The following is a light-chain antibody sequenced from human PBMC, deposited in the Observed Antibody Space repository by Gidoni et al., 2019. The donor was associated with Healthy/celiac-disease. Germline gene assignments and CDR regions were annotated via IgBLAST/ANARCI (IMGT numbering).Light chain of an antibody. CDR3: QQYNSYSYT. CDR2: KAS. Sequence: QMTPSPSTLSASVGDRVTITCRASQSISSWLAWYQQKPGKAPKRLIYKASSLESGVPSRVSGSGSGTEFTRTISSLQPDDFATYYCQQYNSYSYTFXXXTKLEIK. CDR1: QSISSW. V-gene: IGKV1-5*03. J-gene: IGKJ2*01.